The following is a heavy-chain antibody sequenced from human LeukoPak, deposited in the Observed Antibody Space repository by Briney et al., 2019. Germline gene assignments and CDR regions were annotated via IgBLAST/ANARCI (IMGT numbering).Heavy chain of an antibody. Sequence: GGSLRLSCAASGFTVSSNYMSWVRQAPGKGLEWVSVIYSGGSTYYADSVKGRFTISRDNSKNTLYLQMNSLRAEDTAVYYCAKEPEYDYSNSYFDYWGQGTLVTVSS. V-gene: IGHV3-53*01. CDR2: IYSGGST. D-gene: IGHD4-11*01. CDR1: GFTVSSNY. CDR3: AKEPEYDYSNSYFDY. J-gene: IGHJ4*02.